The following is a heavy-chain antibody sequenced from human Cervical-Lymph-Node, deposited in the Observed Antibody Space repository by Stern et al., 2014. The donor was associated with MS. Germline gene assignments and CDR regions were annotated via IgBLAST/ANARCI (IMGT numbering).Heavy chain of an antibody. V-gene: IGHV4-39*01. Sequence: QVQLQESGPGLVKPSETLSRTCTVSGGSISSSYYWGWIRQSSGKGLEWIGSIDDTGRTFYNPSLKSRVTISVDTSKNKFSLKLSSVTAADTAVYYCVRQVTVRSRFDYWGQGTLVTVSS. J-gene: IGHJ4*02. CDR1: GGSISSSYY. CDR3: VRQVTVRSRFDY. D-gene: IGHD4-11*01. CDR2: IDDTGRT.